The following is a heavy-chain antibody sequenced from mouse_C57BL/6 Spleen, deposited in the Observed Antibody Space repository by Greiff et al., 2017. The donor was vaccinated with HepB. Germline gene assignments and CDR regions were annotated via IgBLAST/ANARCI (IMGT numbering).Heavy chain of an antibody. D-gene: IGHD1-1*01. CDR3: ARLPTYYRSFDY. Sequence: VQLQQPGAELVRPGSSVKLSCKASGYTFTSYWMHWVKQRPIQGLEWIGNIDPSDSETHYNQKFKDKATLTVDKSSSTAYMQLSSLTSEDSAVYYCARLPTYYRSFDYWGQGTTLTVSS. CDR2: IDPSDSET. V-gene: IGHV1-52*01. J-gene: IGHJ2*01. CDR1: GYTFTSYW.